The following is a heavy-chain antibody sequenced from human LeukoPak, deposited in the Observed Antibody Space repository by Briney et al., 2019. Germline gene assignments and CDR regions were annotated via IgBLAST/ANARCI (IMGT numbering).Heavy chain of an antibody. J-gene: IGHJ3*02. CDR1: GFTFSSYD. V-gene: IGHV3-13*01. CDR2: IGTAGDT. Sequence: PGGSLRLSCAAAGFTFSSYDMHWVRQATGKGLEWVSAIGTAGDTYYPGSVKGRFTISRENAKNSLYLQMNSLRAGDTAVYYCARAYYDILTGSDAFDIWGQGTMVTVSS. D-gene: IGHD3-9*01. CDR3: ARAYYDILTGSDAFDI.